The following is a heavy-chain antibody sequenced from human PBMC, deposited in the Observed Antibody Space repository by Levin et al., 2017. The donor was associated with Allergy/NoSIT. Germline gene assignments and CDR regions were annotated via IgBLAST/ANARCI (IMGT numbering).Heavy chain of an antibody. CDR1: GFSFSSPG. V-gene: IGHV3-30*18. J-gene: IGHJ4*02. CDR2: ISDDGSHK. CDR3: AKDRSSGYYYFLFDN. Sequence: LSLTCEASGFSFSSPGMHWVRQAPGKGLEWVALISDDGSHKYYADSVKGRFTMSRDNSKNKLDLQMNSLRAEDTAIYYCAKDRSSGYYYFLFDNWGQGTLVTVSS. D-gene: IGHD3-22*01.